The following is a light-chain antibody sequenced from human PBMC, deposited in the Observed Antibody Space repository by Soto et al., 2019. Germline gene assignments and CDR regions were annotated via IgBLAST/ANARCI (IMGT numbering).Light chain of an antibody. CDR3: GSWDSSLSAYV. CDR1: SSNIGGNS. J-gene: IGLJ1*01. V-gene: IGLV1-51*01. CDR2: DDN. Sequence: QSVLTQPPSVSAAPRQKVTISCSGSSSNIGGNSVSWYQQLPGTAHKLLIYDDNKRPSGIPDRFSGSKSGTSATLGITGFQTGDEADYYCGSWDSSLSAYVFGTGTKVTVL.